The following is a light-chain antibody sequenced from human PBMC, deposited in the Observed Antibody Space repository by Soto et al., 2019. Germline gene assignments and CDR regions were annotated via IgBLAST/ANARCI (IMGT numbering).Light chain of an antibody. Sequence: LTXPASVSGSPGESITIACAGTSSDVGIYNYVSWYQQHPGKAPKLMIYQVTNRPSGVSNRFSGSKSGNTASLTISGLKAEDEADYYCSSYTGSTNYVFGPGTKV. CDR1: SSDVGIYNY. J-gene: IGLJ1*01. CDR2: QVT. CDR3: SSYTGSTNYV. V-gene: IGLV2-14*01.